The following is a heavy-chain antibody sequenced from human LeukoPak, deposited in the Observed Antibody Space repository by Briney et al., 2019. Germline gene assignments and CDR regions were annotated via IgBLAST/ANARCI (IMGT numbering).Heavy chain of an antibody. CDR1: GLTFSSYS. V-gene: IGHV3-23*01. D-gene: IGHD1-1*01. CDR2: ISGSGGRI. CDR3: AKNPRLEGWIYFDS. J-gene: IGHJ4*02. Sequence: GGSLRLSCAASGLTFSSYSMSWVRKAPGKGRDWVSSISGSGGRIDYADSVKGRFTISRDNSKNTLSLQMNSLTAEDTAVYYCAKNPRLEGWIYFDSWGQGILVTVSS.